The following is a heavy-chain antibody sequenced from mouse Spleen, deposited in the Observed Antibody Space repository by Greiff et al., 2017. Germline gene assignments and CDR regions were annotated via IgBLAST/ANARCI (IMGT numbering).Heavy chain of an antibody. J-gene: IGHJ2*01. CDR2: ISSGGSYT. CDR1: GFTFSSYG. CDR3: ARQVGRGYFDY. D-gene: IGHD4-1*01. Sequence: EVQRVESGGDLVKPGGSLKLSCAASGFTFSSYGMSWVRQTPDKRLEWVATISSGGSYTYYPDSVKGRFTISRDNAKNTLYLQMSSLKSEDTAMYYCARQVGRGYFDYWGQGTTLTVSS. V-gene: IGHV5-6*01.